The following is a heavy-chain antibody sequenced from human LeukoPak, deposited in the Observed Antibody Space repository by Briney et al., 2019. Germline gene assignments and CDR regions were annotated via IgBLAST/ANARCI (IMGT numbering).Heavy chain of an antibody. V-gene: IGHV3-23*01. CDR2: ISGSGDNT. CDR3: ARGRKLGAPTYFFDY. CDR1: GFTFSTYA. J-gene: IGHJ4*02. D-gene: IGHD1-26*01. Sequence: QSGVSLRLSCAASGFTFSTYAMNWVRQAPGQGLEWVSCISGSGDNTYYADSVRGRFTISRDKSKSTVYLQMNSLGVEDTAIYYCARGRKLGAPTYFFDYWGQGTLVTVSS.